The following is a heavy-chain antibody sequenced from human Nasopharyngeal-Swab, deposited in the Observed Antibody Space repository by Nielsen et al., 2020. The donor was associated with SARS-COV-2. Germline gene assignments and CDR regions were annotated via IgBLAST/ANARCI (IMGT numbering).Heavy chain of an antibody. CDR3: AKLVGSTDWFDP. V-gene: IGHV4-59*08. CDR2: IYNRGST. D-gene: IGHD1-26*01. CDR1: GGSIINYY. Sequence: SETLSLTCTVSGGSIINYYWSWIRQPPGKGLEWIGYIYNRGSTNYSPSLKSRVTMSVDTSKNQFSLNLNSVSAADTAVHYCAKLVGSTDWFDPWGQGTLVTVSS. J-gene: IGHJ5*02.